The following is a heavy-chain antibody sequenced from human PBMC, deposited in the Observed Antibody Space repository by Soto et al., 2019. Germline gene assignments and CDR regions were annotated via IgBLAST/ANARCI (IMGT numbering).Heavy chain of an antibody. D-gene: IGHD3-3*01. CDR1: GGSISSYQ. V-gene: IGHV4-59*01. Sequence: SETLSLTCSVSGGSISSYQWSWIRQSPGKGLEWIGFIYYSGSTNYNPSLKSRVTISVDTSKNQFSLKLSSVTAADTAVYYCATSLRVRGYDFWSGPDAFHIWGQGTMVTVSS. CDR2: IYYSGST. CDR3: ATSLRVRGYDFWSGPDAFHI. J-gene: IGHJ3*02.